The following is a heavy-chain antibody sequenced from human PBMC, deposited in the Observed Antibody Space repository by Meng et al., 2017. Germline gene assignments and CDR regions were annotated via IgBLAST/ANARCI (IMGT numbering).Heavy chain of an antibody. J-gene: IGHJ6*02. D-gene: IGHD3-10*01. CDR3: ARDIAVKYYYGSGSYSDYYAMDV. CDR2: IYTSGST. CDR1: GGSINSGTYY. V-gene: IGHV4-61*02. Sequence: SETLSLTCSVSGGSINSGTYYCSWIRQPAGKGLEWIGRIYTSGSTNYNPSLESRVTMSLDTSKNQFSLKLSSVTAADTAVYYCARDIAVKYYYGSGSYSDYYAMDVWGQGTTVTVSS.